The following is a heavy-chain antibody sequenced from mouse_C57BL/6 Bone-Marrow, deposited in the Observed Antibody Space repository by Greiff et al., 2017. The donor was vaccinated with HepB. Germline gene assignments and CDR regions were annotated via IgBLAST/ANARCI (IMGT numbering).Heavy chain of an antibody. Sequence: EVQLVESGPGLVKPSQSLSLTCSVTGYSITSGYYWNWIRQFPGNKLEWMGYISYDGSNNYNPSLKNRISITRDTSKNQFFLKLNSVTTEDTATYYCARASSNCFAYWGQGTLVTVSA. CDR2: ISYDGSN. D-gene: IGHD1-1*01. CDR1: GYSITSGYY. CDR3: ARASSNCFAY. V-gene: IGHV3-6*01. J-gene: IGHJ3*01.